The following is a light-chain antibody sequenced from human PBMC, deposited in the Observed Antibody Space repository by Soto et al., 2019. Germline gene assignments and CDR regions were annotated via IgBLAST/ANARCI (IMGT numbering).Light chain of an antibody. CDR1: QSISTY. CDR3: QQSYMDPIT. V-gene: IGKV1-39*01. Sequence: DIQMTQFKSSLSASVGNRFTITCLASQSISTYLNWYQKKPGKAPNLLIYDASRLQSGVPSRFSGSGGGTDFTLSISSVQPEDFATYFCQQSYMDPITFGQGTRLEIK. J-gene: IGKJ5*01. CDR2: DAS.